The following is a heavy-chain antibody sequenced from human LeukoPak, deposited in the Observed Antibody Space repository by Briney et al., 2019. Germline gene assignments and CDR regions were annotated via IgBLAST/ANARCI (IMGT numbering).Heavy chain of an antibody. J-gene: IGHJ4*02. CDR2: IWYDGSNK. CDR1: GFTFSSYG. V-gene: IGHV3-33*06. Sequence: TGGSLRLSCAASGFTFSSYGMHWVRQAPGKGLEWVAVIWYDGSNKYYADSVKGRFTISRDNSKNTLYLQMNSLRAEDTAVYYCAKGGAYQLPPFDYWGQGTLVTVSS. D-gene: IGHD2-2*01. CDR3: AKGGAYQLPPFDY.